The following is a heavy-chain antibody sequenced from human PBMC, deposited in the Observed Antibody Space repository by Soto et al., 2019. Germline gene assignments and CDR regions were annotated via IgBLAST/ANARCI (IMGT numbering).Heavy chain of an antibody. J-gene: IGHJ6*02. Sequence: QVQLVQSGAEVKKPGSSVKVSCTASGGTFSSYTISWVRQSPGQGLEWMGMIIPILGITNYAQKFQGRVTITADKSTSKAYMELSSLRSEDTVVYYCARKMYSSGRYGMDVWGQGTTVTVSS. V-gene: IGHV1-69*02. CDR3: ARKMYSSGRYGMDV. CDR2: IIPILGIT. CDR1: GGTFSSYT. D-gene: IGHD6-19*01.